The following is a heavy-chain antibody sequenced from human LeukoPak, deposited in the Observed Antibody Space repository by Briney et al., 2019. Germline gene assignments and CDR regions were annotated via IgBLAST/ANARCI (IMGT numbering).Heavy chain of an antibody. CDR1: GFTFSSYG. D-gene: IGHD6-19*01. V-gene: IGHV3-33*01. J-gene: IGHJ4*02. CDR2: IWYDGSNK. Sequence: PGGSLRLSCAASGFTFSSYGMHWVRQAPGKGLEWVAVIWYDGSNKYYADSVKGRFTISRDNSKNTLYLQMNSLRAEDTAVYYCARVKYSSGWYYFDYWGQGTLVTVSS. CDR3: ARVKYSSGWYYFDY.